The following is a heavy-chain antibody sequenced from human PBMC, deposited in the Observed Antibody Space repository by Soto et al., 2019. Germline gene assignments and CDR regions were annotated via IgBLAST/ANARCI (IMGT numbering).Heavy chain of an antibody. V-gene: IGHV2-5*01. CDR2: IYGNDEQ. Sequence: QITLKESGPTLVTPRQTLTLTCTFSGFSLYTRGVGVGWVRQPPGKALEWLALIYGNDEQRLNPSLQSRLTIAKDTPKSQLVLTMTNMDPVDTATYFCAHRLSAAGLFDHWGQGTLVSVSS. CDR1: GFSLYTRGVG. J-gene: IGHJ5*02. D-gene: IGHD6-13*01. CDR3: AHRLSAAGLFDH.